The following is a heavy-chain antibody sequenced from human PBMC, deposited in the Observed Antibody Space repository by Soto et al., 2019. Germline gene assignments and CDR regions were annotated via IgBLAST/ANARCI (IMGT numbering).Heavy chain of an antibody. Sequence: EVQLLESGGGLVQPGGSLRLSCAASGFTFISYAMSWIRQAPGRGLECVSVISGSGGNTYYADSMKGRFTISRDTSKNALYLQMSSLRAEYSAVYYCARGRQQSLIRQGMAVWGQGTTVTVSS. D-gene: IGHD6-19*01. V-gene: IGHV3-23*01. J-gene: IGHJ6*02. CDR1: GFTFISYA. CDR2: ISGSGGNT. CDR3: ARGRQQSLIRQGMAV.